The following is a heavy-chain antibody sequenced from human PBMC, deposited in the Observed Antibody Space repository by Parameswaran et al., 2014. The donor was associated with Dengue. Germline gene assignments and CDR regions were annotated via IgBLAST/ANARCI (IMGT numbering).Heavy chain of an antibody. Sequence: GSLRLSCAASGFTVTSNYMSWVRQPAGKGLEWIGRIYTSGSTNYNPSLKSRVTISVDTSKNQFSLKLSSVTAADTAVYYCARVNLAYCGGDCPLYGMDVWGQGTTVTVSS. CDR2: IYTSGST. J-gene: IGHJ6*02. D-gene: IGHD2-21*02. CDR1: GFTVTSNY. CDR3: ARVNLAYCGGDCPLYGMDV. V-gene: IGHV4-4*07.